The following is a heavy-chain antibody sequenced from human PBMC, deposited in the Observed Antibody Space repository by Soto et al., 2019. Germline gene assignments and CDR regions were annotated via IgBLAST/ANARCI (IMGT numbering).Heavy chain of an antibody. V-gene: IGHV3-23*01. Sequence: EVQLLASGGGLVQPGGSLRLSCAASGFTFSSYAMSWVRQAPGKGLEWVSAISGSGGSTYYADSVKGRFTISRDNSKNTLYLQMNSLRAEDKAVYYCAKERLSIAAPPPDWFDPWGQGTLVTVSS. D-gene: IGHD6-6*01. CDR1: GFTFSSYA. CDR2: ISGSGGST. J-gene: IGHJ5*02. CDR3: AKERLSIAAPPPDWFDP.